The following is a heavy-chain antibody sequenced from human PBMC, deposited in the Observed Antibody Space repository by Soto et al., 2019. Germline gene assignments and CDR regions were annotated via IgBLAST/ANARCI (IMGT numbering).Heavy chain of an antibody. CDR2: IYYSGST. V-gene: IGHV4-59*01. J-gene: IGHJ6*04. Sequence: SESLSLTCTVSGGSISSYYWSWIQQPPGKGLEWIGYIYYSGSTNYNPSLKSRVTISVDTSKNQFSLKLSSVTAADTAVYYCARDSLEYCSSTSCYSGMDVWGKGTTVTVSS. CDR1: GGSISSYY. CDR3: ARDSLEYCSSTSCYSGMDV. D-gene: IGHD2-2*01.